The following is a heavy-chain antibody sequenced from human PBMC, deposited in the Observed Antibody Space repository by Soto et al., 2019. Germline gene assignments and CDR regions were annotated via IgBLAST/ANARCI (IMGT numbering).Heavy chain of an antibody. CDR2: IDPKSGGT. J-gene: IGHJ4*02. V-gene: IGHV1-2*02. Sequence: QLVQSGAEVKKPGASVRVYCKTSGPTFIAYYIHWVRQAPGQGLEWMGWIDPKSGGTTYEQKFLGRVTMTRDTSISTAYMDLNRLTSDDTAVYYFVRLSVAVTEWGQGTLITVSS. CDR1: GPTFIAYY. D-gene: IGHD5-12*01. CDR3: VRLSVAVTE.